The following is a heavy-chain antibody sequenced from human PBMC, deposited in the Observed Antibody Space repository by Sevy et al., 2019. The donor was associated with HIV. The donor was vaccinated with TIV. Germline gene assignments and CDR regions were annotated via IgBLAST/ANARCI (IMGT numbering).Heavy chain of an antibody. J-gene: IGHJ5*02. CDR3: AGETSGWYDWFDP. Sequence: ASVKVSCKASGYTFIGYYIHWLRQAPGQGLEWIGRINPSSGGTKYTQKVQGRVTVTTDMSVSTAYMELIGLRSDDTAMYYCAGETSGWYDWFDPWGQGTLVTVSS. V-gene: IGHV1-2*06. CDR1: GYTFIGYY. CDR2: INPSSGGT. D-gene: IGHD6-19*01.